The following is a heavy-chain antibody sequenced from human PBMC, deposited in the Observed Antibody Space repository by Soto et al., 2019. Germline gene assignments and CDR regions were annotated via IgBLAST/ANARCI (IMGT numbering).Heavy chain of an antibody. CDR1: GGTFSNYS. CDR2: IFPIFGTP. Sequence: QVQLVQSGAEVKKPGSSVKVSCKASGGTFSNYSINWVRQAPGQGLQWMGGIFPIFGTPDYAQTFQGRVTITADESTTTAYMALSSLRSEDTAVYYCARAMVVADPSDGYSCCGLEVWGQWTTVTVSS. CDR3: ARAMVVADPSDGYSCCGLEV. V-gene: IGHV1-69*01. D-gene: IGHD5-12*01. J-gene: IGHJ6*02.